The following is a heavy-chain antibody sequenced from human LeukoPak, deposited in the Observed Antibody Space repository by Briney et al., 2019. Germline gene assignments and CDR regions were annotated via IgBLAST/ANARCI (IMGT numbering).Heavy chain of an antibody. CDR3: ARVGPIYDYVWGSYAGYYFDY. Sequence: SETLSLACTVSGGSISSYYWSWIQQPAGKGLEWIGRIYTSGSTNYNPSLKSRVTMSVGTSKNQFSLKLSSVTAADTAVYYCARVGPIYDYVWGSYAGYYFDYWGQGTLVTVSS. CDR1: GGSISSYY. D-gene: IGHD3-16*01. CDR2: IYTSGST. V-gene: IGHV4-4*07. J-gene: IGHJ4*02.